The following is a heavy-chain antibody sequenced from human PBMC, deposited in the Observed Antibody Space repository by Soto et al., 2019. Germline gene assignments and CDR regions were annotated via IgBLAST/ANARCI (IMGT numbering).Heavy chain of an antibody. CDR1: GYIFSIFG. CDR2: ISGYNGNT. D-gene: IGHD5-18*01. V-gene: IGHV1-18*01. CDR3: ARDKGYGFGWSSSSGMDV. J-gene: IGHJ6*02. Sequence: ASVKVSCKASGYIFSIFGLSWVRQAPGQGLEWMGWISGYNGNTNSAEKFQGRVTMTTDTSTSTAYMEVRSLTSDDTAVYYCARDKGYGFGWSSSSGMDVWGQGTTVTDSS.